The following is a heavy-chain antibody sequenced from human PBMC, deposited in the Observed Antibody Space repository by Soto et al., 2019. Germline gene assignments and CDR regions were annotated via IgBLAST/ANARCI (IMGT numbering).Heavy chain of an antibody. CDR3: AGEVGLGFLEWLEYYYGMDV. Sequence: QVQLVQSGAEVKKPGSSVKVSCKASGGTFSSYAISWVRQAPGQGLEWMGGIIPIFGTANYAQKFQGRVMITADKSTSAAYMGLSSRGSEDTAVYYCAGEVGLGFLEWLEYYYGMDVWGQGTTVTVSS. CDR2: IIPIFGTA. V-gene: IGHV1-69*06. J-gene: IGHJ6*02. CDR1: GGTFSSYA. D-gene: IGHD3-3*02.